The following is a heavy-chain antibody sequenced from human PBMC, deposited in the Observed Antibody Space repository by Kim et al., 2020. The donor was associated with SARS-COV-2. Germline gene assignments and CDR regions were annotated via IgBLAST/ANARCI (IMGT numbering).Heavy chain of an antibody. CDR2: VDPKTGGT. V-gene: IGHV1-2*02. CDR3: ARGGLSSRFPY. Sequence: ASVKVSCKASGYSFTGYYIHWVRQAPGQGLEWLGWVDPKTGGTKYAQKFQGRVTMTSDTSITTANMDLARLTSDDTAIYFCARGGLSSRFPYWGQGSLV. D-gene: IGHD6-13*01. CDR1: GYSFTGYY. J-gene: IGHJ4*02.